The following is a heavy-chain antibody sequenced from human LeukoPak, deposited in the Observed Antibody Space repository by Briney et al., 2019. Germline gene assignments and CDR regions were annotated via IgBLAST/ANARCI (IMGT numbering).Heavy chain of an antibody. CDR3: ASRGYTYGLGGVDC. V-gene: IGHV1-69*06. Sequence: GASVTVSCKASGGTSSSYAISWVRQAPGQGLEWMGRIIPIFGTANYAQKFQGRVTITADKSTSTAYMELSSLRSEDTAVYYCASRGYTYGLGGVDCWGQGTLVTVSS. D-gene: IGHD5-18*01. CDR1: GGTSSSYA. J-gene: IGHJ4*02. CDR2: IIPIFGTA.